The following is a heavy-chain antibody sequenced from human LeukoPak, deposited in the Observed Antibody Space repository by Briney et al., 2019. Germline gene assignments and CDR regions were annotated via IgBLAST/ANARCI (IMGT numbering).Heavy chain of an antibody. Sequence: GWSLRFSCAASGFTFDDYGMSWVRQAPGKGLEWVSGINWNGGSTGYADSVKGRFTISRDNAKNSLYLQMNSLRAEDTALYYCARVRGVRFLEWLLYRHYFDYWGQGTLVTVSS. J-gene: IGHJ4*02. D-gene: IGHD3-3*01. CDR2: INWNGGST. V-gene: IGHV3-20*04. CDR1: GFTFDDYG. CDR3: ARVRGVRFLEWLLYRHYFDY.